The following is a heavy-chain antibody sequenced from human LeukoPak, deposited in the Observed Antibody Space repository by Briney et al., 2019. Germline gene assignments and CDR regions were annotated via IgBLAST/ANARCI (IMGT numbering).Heavy chain of an antibody. CDR1: GGSVSSGSYY. V-gene: IGHV4-61*01. J-gene: IGHJ5*02. CDR2: FYYGGST. Sequence: SETLSLTCPVSGGSVSSGSYYWSWIRQPPGKGLEWIGYFYYGGSTNYNPSLKSRVTISVDTSKNQFSLKVSSVTAADTAVYYCARELYSSGWYSGWFDPWGQGTLVTVSS. CDR3: ARELYSSGWYSGWFDP. D-gene: IGHD6-19*01.